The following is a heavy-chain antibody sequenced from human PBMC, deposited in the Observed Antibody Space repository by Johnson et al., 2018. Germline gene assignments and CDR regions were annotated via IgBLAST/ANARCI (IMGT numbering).Heavy chain of an antibody. J-gene: IGHJ6*02. V-gene: IGHV4-59*01. CDR1: GGSISSYY. CDR3: ARGYYEFWSGYWGYYGMDV. CDR2: IYYRGST. Sequence: QVQLQESGPGLVKPSETLSLTCTVSGGSISSYYWSWIRQPPGKGLEWIGYIYYRGSTNYNPSLKSRVTISVDTSNNQFSLKLSSVTPADTAVYYCARGYYEFWSGYWGYYGMDVWGQGTTVTVSS. D-gene: IGHD3-3*01.